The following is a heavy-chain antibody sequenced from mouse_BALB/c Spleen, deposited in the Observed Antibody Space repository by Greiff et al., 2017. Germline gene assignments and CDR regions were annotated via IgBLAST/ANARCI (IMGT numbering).Heavy chain of an antibody. CDR1: GFSLTSYG. Sequence: QVQLQQSGPGLVAPSQSLSITCTVSGFSLTSYGVHWVRQPPGKGLEWLGVIWAGGSTNYNSALMSRLSISKDNSKSQVFLKMNSLQTDDTAMYYCARDRYDGYSFAYWGQGTLVTVSA. CDR2: IWAGGST. V-gene: IGHV2-9*02. D-gene: IGHD2-3*01. J-gene: IGHJ3*01. CDR3: ARDRYDGYSFAY.